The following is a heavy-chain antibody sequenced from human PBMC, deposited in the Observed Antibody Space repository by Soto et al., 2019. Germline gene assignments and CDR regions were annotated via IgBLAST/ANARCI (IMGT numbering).Heavy chain of an antibody. Sequence: QVQLVQSGAEVKKPGSSVKVSCKASGGTFSSYAISWVRQAPGQGLEWMGGIIPIFGTANYAQKFQGRVTITADESTSTAYMELSSLRSEDTAVYYCARGQSGPYYDFGSGYPPPDYWGQGTLVTVSS. CDR3: ARGQSGPYYDFGSGYPPPDY. CDR1: GGTFSSYA. J-gene: IGHJ4*02. D-gene: IGHD3-3*01. V-gene: IGHV1-69*01. CDR2: IIPIFGTA.